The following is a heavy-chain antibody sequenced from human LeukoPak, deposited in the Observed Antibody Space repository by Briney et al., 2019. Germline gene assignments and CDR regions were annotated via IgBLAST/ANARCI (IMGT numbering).Heavy chain of an antibody. D-gene: IGHD6-25*01. CDR3: ARQSSGGDY. Sequence: PGGSLRLSCAASGFTFRSYAMSWVRQAPGKGVEWVSAISGSGGSTYYADSVKGRFTISRDNSKNTLYLQKNSLRAEDTAVYYCARQSSGGDYWGQGTLVTVSS. V-gene: IGHV3-23*01. J-gene: IGHJ4*02. CDR1: GFTFRSYA. CDR2: ISGSGGST.